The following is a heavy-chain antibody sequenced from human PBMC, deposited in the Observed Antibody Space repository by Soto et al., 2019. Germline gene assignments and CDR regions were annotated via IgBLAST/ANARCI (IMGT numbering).Heavy chain of an antibody. CDR2: IKQDGSEK. J-gene: IGHJ4*02. V-gene: IGHV3-7*01. CDR1: GFTFSSYW. CDR3: ASRGPIAARPLDY. Sequence: EVQLVESGGGLVQPGGSLRLSCAASGFTFSSYWMSWVRQAPGKGLEWVANIKQDGSEKYYVDSVKGRFTISRDNAKKSLYLQMNSLRAEDTAVYYCASRGPIAARPLDYWGQGTLVTVSS. D-gene: IGHD6-6*01.